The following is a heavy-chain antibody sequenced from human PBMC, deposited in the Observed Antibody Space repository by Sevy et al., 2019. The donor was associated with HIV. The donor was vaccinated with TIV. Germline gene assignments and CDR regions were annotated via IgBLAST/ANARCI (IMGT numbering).Heavy chain of an antibody. CDR3: ANGYCSSTSCASDYYYYGMDV. J-gene: IGHJ6*02. V-gene: IGHV3-30*18. CDR2: ISYDGSNK. CDR1: GFTFSSYG. Sequence: GGSLRLSCAASGFTFSSYGMHWVRQAPGKGLEWVAVISYDGSNKYYADSVKGRFTISRDNSKNTLYLQMNSLRAEDTAVYYCANGYCSSTSCASDYYYYGMDVWGQGTTVTVS. D-gene: IGHD2-2*01.